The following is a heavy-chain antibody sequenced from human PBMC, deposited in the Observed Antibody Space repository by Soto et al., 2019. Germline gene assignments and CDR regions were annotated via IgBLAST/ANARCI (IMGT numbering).Heavy chain of an antibody. CDR1: GYTFTSYA. V-gene: IGHV1-3*05. Sequence: QVQLVQSGAEEKKPGASVKVSCKASGYTFTSYAMHWVRQAPGQRLEWMGWINAGNGNTKYSQKFQGRVTITRDTSASTAYMALSSLRTEDTAGYCGARDLLSFGELRSGYYYGIDVWGQGTTVIVSS. D-gene: IGHD3-10*01. CDR3: ARDLLSFGELRSGYYYGIDV. CDR2: INAGNGNT. J-gene: IGHJ6*02.